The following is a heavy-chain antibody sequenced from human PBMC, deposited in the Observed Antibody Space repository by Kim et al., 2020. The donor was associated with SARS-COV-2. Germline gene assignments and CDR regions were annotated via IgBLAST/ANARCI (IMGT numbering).Heavy chain of an antibody. J-gene: IGHJ4*02. Sequence: GGSLRLSCAASGFTFSSYWMIWVRQAPGKGLEWVANIKQDGSEKYYVDSVKGRFTISRDNAKNSLYLQMNSLRAEDTAVYYCARDRTYYDFWSGYLPLDYWGQGALVTVSS. CDR1: GFTFSSYW. D-gene: IGHD3-3*01. V-gene: IGHV3-7*03. CDR3: ARDRTYYDFWSGYLPLDY. CDR2: IKQDGSEK.